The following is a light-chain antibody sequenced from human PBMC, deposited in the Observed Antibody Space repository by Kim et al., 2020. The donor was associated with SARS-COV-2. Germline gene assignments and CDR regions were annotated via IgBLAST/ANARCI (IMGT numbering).Light chain of an antibody. Sequence: APGKTARITCGGNNIGSKSMHWYQQKPGQAPVLVIYYDSDRPSGIPERFSGSNSGNTATLTISRVEAGDEADYHCQVWDSSSDHRVFGGGTQLTVL. V-gene: IGLV3-21*04. CDR3: QVWDSSSDHRV. CDR1: NIGSKS. CDR2: YDS. J-gene: IGLJ3*02.